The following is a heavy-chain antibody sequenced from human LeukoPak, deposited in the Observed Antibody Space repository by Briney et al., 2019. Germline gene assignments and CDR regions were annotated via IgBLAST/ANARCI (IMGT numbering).Heavy chain of an antibody. J-gene: IGHJ4*02. D-gene: IGHD3-16*02. Sequence: ASVKASCKASGYTFTGYYMHCVRQAPGQGLQWMGWINPNSGGTNYAQKFQGRVTMTRDTSISTAYMELSRLRSDDTAVYYCASRSGLRLGELSLYWGQGTLVPVSS. CDR3: ASRSGLRLGELSLY. CDR1: GYTFTGYY. CDR2: INPNSGGT. V-gene: IGHV1-2*02.